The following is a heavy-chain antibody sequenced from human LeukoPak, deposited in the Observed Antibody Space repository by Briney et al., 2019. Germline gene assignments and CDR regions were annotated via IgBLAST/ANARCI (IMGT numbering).Heavy chain of an antibody. J-gene: IGHJ4*02. CDR1: GGSISSGGYY. Sequence: PSQTLSLTCTVSGGSISSGGYYWSWIRQHPGKGLEWIGYIYYSGSTYYNPSLKSRVTISVDTSKNQFSLKLSSVTAADTAVYYCARVKITMVRGTKTWGGLDYWGQGTLVTVSS. V-gene: IGHV4-31*03. CDR3: ARVKITMVRGTKTWGGLDY. CDR2: IYYSGST. D-gene: IGHD3-10*01.